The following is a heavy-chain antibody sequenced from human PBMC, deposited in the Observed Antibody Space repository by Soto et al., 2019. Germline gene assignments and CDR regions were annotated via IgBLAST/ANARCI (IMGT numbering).Heavy chain of an antibody. J-gene: IGHJ4*02. V-gene: IGHV4-59*01. CDR3: ARERREYSGYDYSDRVYYFDY. CDR2: IYYSGST. CDR1: GGSISSYY. Sequence: SETLSLTCTVSGGSISSYYWSWIRQPPGKGLEWIGYIYYSGSTNHNPSLKSRVTISVDTSKNQFSLKLSSVTAADTAVYYCARERREYSGYDYSDRVYYFDYWGQGTLVTVSS. D-gene: IGHD5-12*01.